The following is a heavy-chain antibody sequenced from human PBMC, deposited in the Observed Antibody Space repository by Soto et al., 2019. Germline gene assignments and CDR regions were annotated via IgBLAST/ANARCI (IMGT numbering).Heavy chain of an antibody. CDR1: GGSISSGDYY. V-gene: IGHV4-30-4*01. CDR3: ARIVLETWALAP. J-gene: IGHJ5*02. Sequence: SETLSLTCTVSGGSISSGDYYWSWIRQPPGKGLEWIGYIYYSGSTYYNPSLKSRVTISVDTSKNQFSLKLSSVTAADTAVYYCARIVLETWALAPWGQGTLVTVSS. D-gene: IGHD3-3*01. CDR2: IYYSGST.